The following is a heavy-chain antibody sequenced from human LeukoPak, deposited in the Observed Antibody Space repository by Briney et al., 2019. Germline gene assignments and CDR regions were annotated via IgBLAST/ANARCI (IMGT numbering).Heavy chain of an antibody. CDR3: ARSRYDSSGYYYY. J-gene: IGHJ4*02. D-gene: IGHD3-22*01. V-gene: IGHV1-69*02. Sequence: SVKVSCKASGGTFSSYTISWVRQAPGQGLEGMGRIIPILGIANYAQKFQGRVTITADKSTSTAYMELSSLRSEDTAVYYCARSRYDSSGYYYYWGQGTLVTVSS. CDR2: IIPILGIA. CDR1: GGTFSSYT.